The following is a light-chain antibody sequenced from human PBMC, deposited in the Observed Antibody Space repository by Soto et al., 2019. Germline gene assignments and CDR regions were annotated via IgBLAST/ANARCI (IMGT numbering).Light chain of an antibody. CDR1: RSNIGRNY. Sequence: QPVLTQPPSASGTPGQRVSISCSGSRSNIGRNYVYWYQQLPGTAPKLLIQRNNERPSGVPDRFSGSKSGTSVSLAISGLRSEDEATYYCQVWDTNSDHYVFGTGTKLTVL. J-gene: IGLJ1*01. CDR2: RNN. V-gene: IGLV1-47*01. CDR3: QVWDTNSDHYV.